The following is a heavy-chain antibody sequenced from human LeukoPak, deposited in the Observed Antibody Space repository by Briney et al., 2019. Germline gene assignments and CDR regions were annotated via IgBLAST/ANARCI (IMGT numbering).Heavy chain of an antibody. Sequence: PSETLSLTCSVSGGSISGSGYYWAWIRQPPGKGLEWIGSIYYTGSTHYNSSLKSRVTMSVDTSKSQFSLKLSSVTAADTAVYYCASPLGGFDNWGQGTLVTVSS. J-gene: IGHJ4*02. CDR3: ASPLGGFDN. CDR1: GGSISGSGYY. CDR2: IYYTGST. D-gene: IGHD3-16*01. V-gene: IGHV4-39*01.